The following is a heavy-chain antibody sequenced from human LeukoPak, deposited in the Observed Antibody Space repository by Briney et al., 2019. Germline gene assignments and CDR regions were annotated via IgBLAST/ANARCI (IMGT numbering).Heavy chain of an antibody. CDR1: GFTFSSYA. CDR3: AKVQEDYGDYDYFDY. CDR2: ISGSGGST. J-gene: IGHJ4*02. Sequence: PGGSLRLSCAASGFTFSSYAMSWVRQAPGKGLEWVSAISGSGGSTYYADSVKGRFTISRDNSKNTLYLQMNSLRAEDTAVYYCAKVQEDYGDYDYFDYWGQGTLVTVSS. D-gene: IGHD4-17*01. V-gene: IGHV3-23*01.